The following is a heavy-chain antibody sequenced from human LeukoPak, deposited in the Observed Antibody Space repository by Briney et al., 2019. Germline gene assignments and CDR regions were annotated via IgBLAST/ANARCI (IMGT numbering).Heavy chain of an antibody. V-gene: IGHV3-30*02. CDR1: GFTFTSNG. J-gene: IGHJ4*02. Sequence: GGSLRLSCAVSGFTFTSNGIHWVRQAPGKGLEWVTFTPFDGTNEYYSNSVKGRFSISRDNSKNTVYLQMNSLKSEDTAVYYCTTYGSGRKFDYWGQGILVTVSP. CDR3: TTYGSGRKFDY. D-gene: IGHD3-10*01. CDR2: TPFDGTNE.